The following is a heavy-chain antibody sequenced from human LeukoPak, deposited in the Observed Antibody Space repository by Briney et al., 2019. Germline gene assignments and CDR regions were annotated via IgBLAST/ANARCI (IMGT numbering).Heavy chain of an antibody. CDR3: ARDYRRQLELLDY. J-gene: IGHJ4*02. Sequence: ASVKVSCKASRYTFTSYGISWVGQSPGQGLEWMGWISAYNSNTNHAQHLQSRVTMTTDSSTSTAYMELRSLRSDDTAACYCARDYRRQLELLDYWGQGTLVTVSS. CDR2: ISAYNSNT. CDR1: RYTFTSYG. D-gene: IGHD1-1*01. V-gene: IGHV1-18*01.